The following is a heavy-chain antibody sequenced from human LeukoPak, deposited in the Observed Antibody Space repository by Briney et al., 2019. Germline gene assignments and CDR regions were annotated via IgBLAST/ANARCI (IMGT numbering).Heavy chain of an antibody. V-gene: IGHV3-74*01. CDR3: VRNAAMAADV. D-gene: IGHD5-18*01. J-gene: IGHJ3*01. CDR2: INSDGSST. Sequence: GGSLRLSCAASEFTFSSYWMSWVRQAPGKGLVWVSRINSDGSSTTYADSVKGRFTITRDNAKNTLFLQMNSLRADDTAVYYCVRNAAMAADVWGQGTMVTVSS. CDR1: EFTFSSYW.